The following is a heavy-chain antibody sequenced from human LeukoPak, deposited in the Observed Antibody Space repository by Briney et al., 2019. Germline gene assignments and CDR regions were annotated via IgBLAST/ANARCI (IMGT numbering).Heavy chain of an antibody. CDR3: ARVKYGDYGMDV. CDR1: GGSISSGGYY. D-gene: IGHD4-17*01. Sequence: TLSLTCTVSGGSISSGGYYWSWIRQHPGKGLEWIGYIYYSGSTYYNPSLKSRVTISVDTSKNQFSLKLSSVTAADTAVYYCARVKYGDYGMDVWGQGTTVTVSS. CDR2: IYYSGST. V-gene: IGHV4-31*03. J-gene: IGHJ6*02.